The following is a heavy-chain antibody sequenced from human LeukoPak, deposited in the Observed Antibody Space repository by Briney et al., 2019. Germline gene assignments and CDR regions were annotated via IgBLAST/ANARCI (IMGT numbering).Heavy chain of an antibody. D-gene: IGHD2-2*02. V-gene: IGHV5-51*01. CDR1: GYSFTSYW. Sequence: GESLKISCKGSGYSFTSYWIGWVRQMPGKGLEWMGIIYPGDSDTRYSPSFQGQVTISADKSISTAYLRWSSLKASDTAMYYCARQGCSSTSCYRGDFDPWGQGTLVTVSS. CDR2: IYPGDSDT. CDR3: ARQGCSSTSCYRGDFDP. J-gene: IGHJ5*02.